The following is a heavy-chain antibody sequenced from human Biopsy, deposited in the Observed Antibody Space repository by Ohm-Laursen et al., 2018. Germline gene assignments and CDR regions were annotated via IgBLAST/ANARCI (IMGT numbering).Heavy chain of an antibody. V-gene: IGHV3-21*01. CDR3: AAGDNTYKLLH. CDR2: ITHAGFV. D-gene: IGHD3-10*01. CDR1: GFTFSTYG. Sequence: GSLRLSCAAFGFTFSTYGLNWVRQAPGRGLECVASITHAGFVYYEDSLKGRFTISRDSAKNSLFLQMNSLRIEDTDFYYCAAGDNTYKLLHWGQGTLVTVSS. J-gene: IGHJ4*02.